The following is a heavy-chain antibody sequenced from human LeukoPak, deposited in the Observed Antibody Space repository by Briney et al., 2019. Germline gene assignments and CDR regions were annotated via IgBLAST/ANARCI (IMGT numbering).Heavy chain of an antibody. CDR1: GFTFSSYG. CDR3: AKVAKYYYGSETYYFFEH. Sequence: PGGSLRLSCAASGFTFSSYGMHWVRQAPGKGLEWVANIKQDGTEEYYVDSVKGRFTISRDNAKNSLYLQMNSLRVEDTAVYYCAKVAKYYYGSETYYFFEHWGQGTPVTASS. D-gene: IGHD3-10*01. CDR2: IKQDGTEE. J-gene: IGHJ4*02. V-gene: IGHV3-7*01.